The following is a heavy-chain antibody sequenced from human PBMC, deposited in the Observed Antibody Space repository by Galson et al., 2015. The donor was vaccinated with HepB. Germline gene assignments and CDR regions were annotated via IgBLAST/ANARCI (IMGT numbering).Heavy chain of an antibody. J-gene: IGHJ4*02. CDR2: ISAAETN. V-gene: IGHV3-69-1*02. D-gene: IGHD1-14*01. Sequence: SLRLSCATSGFIFRAYTMNWIRQAPGQGLEWLSYISAAETNPYSASVKCRFTIARANSKSSLCLHMNALKPEDTAVYYCARCPTDAFGWASPEDYWGQGIVATRSS. CDR3: ARCPTDAFGWASPEDY. CDR1: GFIFRAYT.